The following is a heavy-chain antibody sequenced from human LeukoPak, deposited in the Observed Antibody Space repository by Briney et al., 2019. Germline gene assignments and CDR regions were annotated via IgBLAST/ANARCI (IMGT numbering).Heavy chain of an antibody. V-gene: IGHV3-7*01. CDR3: AKYNRNYAFDI. D-gene: IGHD1-14*01. Sequence: GGSLRLSCATSGFTFSNYWMSWVRQPPGKGLAWVGNVNEDGGEKNYVGSVKGRFTISRDNAKKSLYLQMNSLRAEDTSVYYCAKYNRNYAFDIWGQGTVVTVSS. CDR2: VNEDGGEK. CDR1: GFTFSNYW. J-gene: IGHJ3*02.